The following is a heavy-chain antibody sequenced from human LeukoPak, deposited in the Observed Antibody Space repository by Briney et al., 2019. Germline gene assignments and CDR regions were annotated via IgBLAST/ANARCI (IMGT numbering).Heavy chain of an antibody. CDR3: ARVCIAARTYYFDY. CDR1: GGSISSYY. Sequence: SETLSLTCTVSGGSISSYYWSWIRQPPGKGLEWIGYIYYSGSTNYNPSLKSRVTISVDTSKNQFSLKLSSVTAADTAVYYCARVCIAARTYYFDYWGQGTLVTVSS. V-gene: IGHV4-59*01. CDR2: IYYSGST. D-gene: IGHD6-6*01. J-gene: IGHJ4*02.